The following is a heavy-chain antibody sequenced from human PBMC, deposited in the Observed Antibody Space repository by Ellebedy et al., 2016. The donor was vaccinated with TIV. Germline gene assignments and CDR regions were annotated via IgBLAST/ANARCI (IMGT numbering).Heavy chain of an antibody. CDR2: IIPIFGTA. D-gene: IGHD3-22*01. CDR3: ARGSKRVITFTYYYYGMDV. CDR1: GGTFSSYA. Sequence: ASVKVSCXASGGTFSSYAISWVRQAPGQGLEWMGGIIPIFGTANYAQKFQGRGTITADESTSTAYMELSSLRSEDTAVYYCARGSKRVITFTYYYYGMDVWGQGTTVTVSS. V-gene: IGHV1-69*13. J-gene: IGHJ6*02.